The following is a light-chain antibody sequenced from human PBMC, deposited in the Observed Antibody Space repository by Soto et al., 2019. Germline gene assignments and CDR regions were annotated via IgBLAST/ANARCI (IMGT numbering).Light chain of an antibody. CDR2: DAS. Sequence: AIQLTQSPSSLSASVGDRVTITCRASQGISSALAWYQQKPGKAPKLLIYDASSLESGVPSRFRCSGFGTDFTLTISSLQPEHFATYFCQQFNSYPFTFGRGTKVEIK. J-gene: IGKJ4*01. CDR1: QGISSA. CDR3: QQFNSYPFT. V-gene: IGKV1-13*02.